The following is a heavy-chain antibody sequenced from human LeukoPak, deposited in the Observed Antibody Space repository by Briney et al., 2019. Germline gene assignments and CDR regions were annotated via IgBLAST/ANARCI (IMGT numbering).Heavy chain of an antibody. J-gene: IGHJ2*01. Sequence: GGSLRLSCAASGFTFSSYEMNWVRQAPGKGLEWVSYISSSGSTIYYADSVKGRFTISRDNAKNSLYLQMNSLRAEDTAVYYCARDWPLKISGYYFGYFDLWGRGTLVTVSS. D-gene: IGHD3-22*01. CDR1: GFTFSSYE. CDR3: ARDWPLKISGYYFGYFDL. CDR2: ISSSGSTI. V-gene: IGHV3-48*03.